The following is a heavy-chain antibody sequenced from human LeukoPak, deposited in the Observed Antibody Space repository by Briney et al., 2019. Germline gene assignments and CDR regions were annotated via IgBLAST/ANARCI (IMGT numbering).Heavy chain of an antibody. Sequence: ASVKVSCKASGYTFTGYYMHWVRQAPGQGLEWMGWINPNSGGTNYAQKFQGRVTMTRDTSISTAYMELSRLRSDDTAVYHCARVDYYDSSNFDYWGQGTLVTVSS. CDR1: GYTFTGYY. D-gene: IGHD3-22*01. CDR2: INPNSGGT. CDR3: ARVDYYDSSNFDY. V-gene: IGHV1-2*02. J-gene: IGHJ4*02.